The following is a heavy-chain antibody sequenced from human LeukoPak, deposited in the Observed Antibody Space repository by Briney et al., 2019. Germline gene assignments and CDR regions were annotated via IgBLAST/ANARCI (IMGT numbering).Heavy chain of an antibody. V-gene: IGHV3-30*02. Sequence: GGSLRLSCAASRFTFSGYGMHWVRQAPGKGLEWVAFIHYDGTKNYYADSVKGRFTISRDNSKNTLYLQMNSLRAEDTAVYYCAKESPRFDYWGQGTLVTVSS. CDR2: IHYDGTKN. CDR3: AKESPRFDY. J-gene: IGHJ4*02. CDR1: RFTFSGYG.